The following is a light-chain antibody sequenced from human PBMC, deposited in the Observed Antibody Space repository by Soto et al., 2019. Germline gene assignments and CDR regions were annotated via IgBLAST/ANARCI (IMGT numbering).Light chain of an antibody. CDR2: EVN. CDR1: SSDVGGYNF. J-gene: IGLJ1*01. CDR3: SSYTSSSTLLI. V-gene: IGLV2-8*01. Sequence: QSALTQPPSASGSPGQSVTISCTGTSSDVGGYNFVSWYQHHPGKAPKLMIYEVNKRPSGVPDRFSGSKSGNTASLTVSGLQADDEAEYYCSSYTSSSTLLIFGTGTKLTVL.